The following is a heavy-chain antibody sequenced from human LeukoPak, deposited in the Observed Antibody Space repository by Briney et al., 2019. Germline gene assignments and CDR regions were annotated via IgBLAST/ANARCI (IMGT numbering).Heavy chain of an antibody. D-gene: IGHD3-3*01. CDR3: ARRPVTSITIFGVVIKRCWFDP. J-gene: IGHJ5*02. CDR1: GYTFTSYG. CDR2: ISAYNGNT. Sequence: ASVKVSCKASGYTFTSYGISWVRQAPGQGLEWMGWISAYNGNTNYAQKLQGRVTMTTDTSTSTAYMELRSLRSDDTAVYYCARRPVTSITIFGVVIKRCWFDPWGQGTLVTVSS. V-gene: IGHV1-18*01.